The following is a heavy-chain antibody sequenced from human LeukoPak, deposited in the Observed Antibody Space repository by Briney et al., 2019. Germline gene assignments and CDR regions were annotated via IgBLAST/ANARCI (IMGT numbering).Heavy chain of an antibody. V-gene: IGHV3-74*01. CDR3: ASRRDGSGSYYSWFDP. J-gene: IGHJ5*02. CDR2: INSDGSST. D-gene: IGHD3-10*01. Sequence: GGSLRLSCAASGFTFSSYWMHWVRQAPGKGLVWVSRINSDGSSTSYADSVKGRFTISRDNAKNTLYLQMNSLRAEDTAVYYCASRRDGSGSYYSWFDPWGQGTLVTVSS. CDR1: GFTFSSYW.